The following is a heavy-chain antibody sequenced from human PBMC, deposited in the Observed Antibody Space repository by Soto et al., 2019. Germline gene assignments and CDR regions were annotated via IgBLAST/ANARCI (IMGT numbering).Heavy chain of an antibody. CDR3: ANGKGYGSGPY. V-gene: IGHV3-23*01. J-gene: IGHJ4*02. CDR2: ISGSGGST. Sequence: EVQLLESGGGLVQPGGSLRLSCAASGFTFSSYAMSWVRQAPGKGLEWVSTISGSGGSTYYTDSVKGRFTISRDNSKNTLYLQMNSLRAEDTAVYYCANGKGYGSGPYWGQGTLVTVSS. CDR1: GFTFSSYA. D-gene: IGHD3-10*01.